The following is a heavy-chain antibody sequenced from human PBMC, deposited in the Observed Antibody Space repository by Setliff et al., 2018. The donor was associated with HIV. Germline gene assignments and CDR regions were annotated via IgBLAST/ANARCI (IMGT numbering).Heavy chain of an antibody. J-gene: IGHJ4*02. V-gene: IGHV1-2*02. CDR3: ARQLSNSLDH. CDR1: GYTFTDYF. D-gene: IGHD1-1*01. CDR2: ISPQNGDR. Sequence: ASVKVSCKASGYTFTDYFIHWVRQAPGQGLEWMGWISPQNGDRKIPQRFRGRVTMTRDTSISTVYMELSGLTSDDTAVYFCARQLSNSLDHRGQGTPVTVSS.